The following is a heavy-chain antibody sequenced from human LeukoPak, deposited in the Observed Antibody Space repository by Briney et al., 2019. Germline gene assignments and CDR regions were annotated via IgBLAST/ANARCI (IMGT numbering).Heavy chain of an antibody. V-gene: IGHV1-24*01. CDR2: FDPEDVET. Sequence: ASVKVSCKVSGNTFTDLSMNWVRQAPGKGLEWMGGFDPEDVETIYAQKFQGRVTMTEDTSTATAYMELSSLRPDDTAVYYCATDFYRGRQFDHWGQGTLVTVSS. D-gene: IGHD2/OR15-2a*01. CDR3: ATDFYRGRQFDH. CDR1: GNTFTDLS. J-gene: IGHJ4*02.